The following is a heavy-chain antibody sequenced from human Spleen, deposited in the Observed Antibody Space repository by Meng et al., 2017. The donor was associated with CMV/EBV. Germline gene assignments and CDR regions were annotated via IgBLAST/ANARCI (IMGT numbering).Heavy chain of an antibody. CDR3: ARDNNWGPDY. CDR1: GYTFTDYY. D-gene: IGHD7-27*01. V-gene: IGHV1-2*02. Sequence: ASVKVSCKASGYTFTDYYIHWVRLAPGQGLEWMGLINPASGGTKYAQKFRGRVTMTRDTSISTAYMELNRLRSDDTAIYYCARDNNWGPDYWGQGTLVTVSS. CDR2: INPASGGT. J-gene: IGHJ4*02.